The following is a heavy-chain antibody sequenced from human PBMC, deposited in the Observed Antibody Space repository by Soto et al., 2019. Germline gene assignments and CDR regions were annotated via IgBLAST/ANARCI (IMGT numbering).Heavy chain of an antibody. J-gene: IGHJ4*02. CDR3: AREKGYCSDTSCPDFDY. CDR2: DIPNLGVT. Sequence: QVQLVQSGAEVKKPGSSVKVSCKASGGTLSSYPFSWVRQAPGQGLEWMGRDIPNLGVTNYAKKFQGRFTIVVDTSTSTAYMELNSLRYEDTAVYYWAREKGYCSDTSCPDFDYWGQGTLVTVSS. CDR1: GGTLSSYP. D-gene: IGHD2-2*01. V-gene: IGHV1-69*04.